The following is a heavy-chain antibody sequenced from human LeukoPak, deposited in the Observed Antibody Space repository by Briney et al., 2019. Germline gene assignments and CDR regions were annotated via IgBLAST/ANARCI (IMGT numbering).Heavy chain of an antibody. Sequence: GGSLRLSCAASGFTFSNYAMHWVRQAPGKGLEWVTLISYDGNNKYYADSVKGRFTISRDNSKNTLYMQMNSLRAEDTAVYYCAKDAEFGELLSTHFDYWGQGTLVTVSS. J-gene: IGHJ4*02. CDR1: GFTFSNYA. V-gene: IGHV3-30-3*01. CDR2: ISYDGNNK. CDR3: AKDAEFGELLSTHFDY. D-gene: IGHD3-10*01.